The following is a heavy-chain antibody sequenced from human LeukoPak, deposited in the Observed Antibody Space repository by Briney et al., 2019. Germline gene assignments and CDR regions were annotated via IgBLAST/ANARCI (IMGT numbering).Heavy chain of an antibody. V-gene: IGHV4-39*07. J-gene: IGHJ4*02. Sequence: PSETLSLTCTVSGGSISSSSYYWAWIRQPPGKELKWIGSIYYSGSTYYNPSLKSRVTISVDTSKNQFSLKLSSVTAADTAVYYCANVDTAMVTFDYWGQGTLVTVSS. CDR2: IYYSGST. D-gene: IGHD5-18*01. CDR3: ANVDTAMVTFDY. CDR1: GGSISSSSYY.